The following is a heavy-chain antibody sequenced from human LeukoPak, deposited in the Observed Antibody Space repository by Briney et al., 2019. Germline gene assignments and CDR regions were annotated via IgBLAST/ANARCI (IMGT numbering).Heavy chain of an antibody. V-gene: IGHV1-2*02. CDR3: ARGKSAAAPDSNWYLDL. CDR2: INPNSGGT. D-gene: IGHD6-13*01. Sequence: ASVKVSCKASGYYMHWVRQAPGQGLEWMGWINPNSGGTNYAQKFQGRVTMTRDTSISTAYMELSRRRSDDTAVYYCARGKSAAAPDSNWYLDLWGRGTLVTVSS. CDR1: GYY. J-gene: IGHJ2*01.